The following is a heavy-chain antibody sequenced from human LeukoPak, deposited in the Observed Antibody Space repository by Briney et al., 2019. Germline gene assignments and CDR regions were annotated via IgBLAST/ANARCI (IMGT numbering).Heavy chain of an antibody. D-gene: IGHD5-12*01. CDR1: GGSFSRYY. CDR2: IDHSGST. CDR3: ARAVGSAEDY. J-gene: IGHJ4*02. Sequence: SETLSLTCAVYGGSFSRYYWSWVRQSPGKGLEWIAEIDHSGSTNYNPSLKTRVTISMDTSKNQFSLRLSSVTAADTAVYYYARAVGSAEDYWGQGTLVTVSS. V-gene: IGHV4-34*01.